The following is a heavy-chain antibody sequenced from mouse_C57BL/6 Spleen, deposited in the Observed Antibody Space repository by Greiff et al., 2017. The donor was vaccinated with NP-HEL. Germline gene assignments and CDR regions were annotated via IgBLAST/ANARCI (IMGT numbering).Heavy chain of an antibody. CDR1: GYTFTSYW. V-gene: IGHV1-50*01. Sequence: QVQLQQPGAELVKPGASVKLSCKASGYTFTSYWMQWVKQRPGQGLEWIGEIDPSDSYTNYNQKFKGKATLTVDTSSSTAYMQLSSLTSEDSAVYYCARRYYAYFDYWSQGTTLTVSS. D-gene: IGHD1-1*01. J-gene: IGHJ2*01. CDR2: IDPSDSYT. CDR3: ARRYYAYFDY.